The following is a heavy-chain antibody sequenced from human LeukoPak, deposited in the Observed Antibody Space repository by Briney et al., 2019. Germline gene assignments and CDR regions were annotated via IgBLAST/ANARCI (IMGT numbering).Heavy chain of an antibody. V-gene: IGHV3-30*18. D-gene: IGHD3-22*01. CDR3: AKGYYDSSGYYSEYFQH. Sequence: PGGSLRLSCAASGFTFSSYGMHWVRQAPGKGLEWVAVISCDGSNKYYADSVKGRFTISRDNSKNTLYLQMNSLRAEDTAVYYCAKGYYDSSGYYSEYFQHWGQGTLVTVSS. J-gene: IGHJ1*01. CDR2: ISCDGSNK. CDR1: GFTFSSYG.